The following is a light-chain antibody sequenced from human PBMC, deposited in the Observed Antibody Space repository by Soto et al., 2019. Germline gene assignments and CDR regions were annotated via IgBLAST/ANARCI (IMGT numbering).Light chain of an antibody. J-gene: IGKJ5*01. CDR3: QQLNSYPIT. CDR2: AAY. V-gene: IGKV1-9*01. CDR1: QPISNY. Sequence: IQFTQSPSSLSAPVGDRVTITCPASQPISNYLAWYQQGPGKAPKLLIYAAYSLQSGVPSRFSGSGSGTHFPLTISSLQPEDFATYYCQQLNSYPITLGQGTRLEI.